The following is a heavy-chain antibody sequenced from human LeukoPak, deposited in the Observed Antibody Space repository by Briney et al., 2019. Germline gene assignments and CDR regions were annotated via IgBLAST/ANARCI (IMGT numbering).Heavy chain of an antibody. CDR2: ISGSGGST. V-gene: IGHV3-23*01. Sequence: GGSLRLSCAASGFTFSSYAMSWVRQAPGKGLEWVSAISGSGGSTYYADSVKGRFTISRDNSKNTLYLQMNSLRAEDTAVYYCAKIKTRITMIVPPFDYWGQGTLVTVSS. CDR3: AKIKTRITMIVPPFDY. CDR1: GFTFSSYA. J-gene: IGHJ4*02. D-gene: IGHD3-22*01.